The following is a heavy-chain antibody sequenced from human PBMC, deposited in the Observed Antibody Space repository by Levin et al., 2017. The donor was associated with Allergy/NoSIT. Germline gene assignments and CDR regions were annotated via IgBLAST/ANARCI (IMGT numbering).Heavy chain of an antibody. Sequence: ESGPTLVKPTQTLTLTCTFSGFSLSTSGMCVSWVRQPPGKALEWLARIDWDDDKYYSTSLKTRLTISKDTSKNQVVLTMTNMDPVDTATYYCARIRRFSNYDYRYGMDVWGQGTTVTVSS. J-gene: IGHJ6*02. D-gene: IGHD4-11*01. V-gene: IGHV2-70*11. CDR1: GFSLSTSGMC. CDR2: IDWDDDK. CDR3: ARIRRFSNYDYRYGMDV.